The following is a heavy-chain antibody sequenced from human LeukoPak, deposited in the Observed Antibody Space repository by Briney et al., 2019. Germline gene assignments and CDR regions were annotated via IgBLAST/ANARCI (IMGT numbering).Heavy chain of an antibody. V-gene: IGHV4-4*07. CDR1: GGSISSYY. D-gene: IGHD6-13*01. Sequence: SETLSLTCTVSGGSISSYYWSWIRQPAGKGLEWIGRIYTSGSTNYNPSLKSRVTMSVDTSKNQFSLKLSSVTAADTAVYYCARDIYSSWDRAFDIWGQGTMVTVSS. J-gene: IGHJ3*02. CDR2: IYTSGST. CDR3: ARDIYSSWDRAFDI.